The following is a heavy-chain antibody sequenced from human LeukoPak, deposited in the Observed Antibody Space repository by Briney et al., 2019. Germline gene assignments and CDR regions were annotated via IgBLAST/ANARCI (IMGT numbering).Heavy chain of an antibody. V-gene: IGHV3-23*01. CDR2: ISGSGGST. J-gene: IGHJ5*02. Sequence: GSLRLSCAASGFTFSSYAMSWVRQAPGKGLEWVSGISGSGGSTYYADSVEGRFTISRENSKNTLYLQMNSLRAEDTAVYYCAIDVAAAAGGFDPWGQGTLVTVSS. CDR1: GFTFSSYA. CDR3: AIDVAAAAGGFDP. D-gene: IGHD6-13*01.